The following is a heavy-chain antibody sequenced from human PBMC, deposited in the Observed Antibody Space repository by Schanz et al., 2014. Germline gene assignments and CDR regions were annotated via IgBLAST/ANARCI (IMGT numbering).Heavy chain of an antibody. V-gene: IGHV3-30*04. CDR1: GFTFSSYA. J-gene: IGHJ3*02. CDR3: AKGRFGELSAFDI. Sequence: QVQLVESGGGVVQPGRSLRLSCAASGFTFSSYALHWVRQAPGKGLEWVAFVPFDGSQKFYADSVKGRFTISRDNSKNTVYLQMNSLRAEDTAVYYCAKGRFGELSAFDIWGQGTMVTVSS. D-gene: IGHD3-10*01. CDR2: VPFDGSQK.